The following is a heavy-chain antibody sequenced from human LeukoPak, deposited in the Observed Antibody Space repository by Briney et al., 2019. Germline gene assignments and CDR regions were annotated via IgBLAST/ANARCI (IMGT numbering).Heavy chain of an antibody. CDR3: ARGPLGTTVVTPGYFQH. CDR2: IYHSGST. D-gene: IGHD4-23*01. CDR1: GYSISSGYY. Sequence: SETLSLTCTVSGYSISSGYYWGWIWQPPGKGLEWIGSIYHSGSTYYNPSLKSRVTISVDTSKNQFSLKLSSVTAADTAVYYCARGPLGTTVVTPGYFQHWGQGTLVTVSS. J-gene: IGHJ1*01. V-gene: IGHV4-38-2*02.